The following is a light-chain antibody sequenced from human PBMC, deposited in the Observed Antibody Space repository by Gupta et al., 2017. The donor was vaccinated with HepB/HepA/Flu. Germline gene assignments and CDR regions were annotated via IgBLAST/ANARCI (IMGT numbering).Light chain of an antibody. CDR2: HFN. J-gene: IGLJ2*01. Sequence: QAALTPSASVSGSPGQSTTISCTASSSVVRGYNFDSGYQQHPGKAPKLILYHFNNRPSGVSNRVSGSKCGNTAYLTISGLQAEDEADYYCSSYTSSSTLLFGGGTKLTVL. CDR3: SSYTSSSTLL. CDR1: SSVVRGYNF. V-gene: IGLV2-14*01.